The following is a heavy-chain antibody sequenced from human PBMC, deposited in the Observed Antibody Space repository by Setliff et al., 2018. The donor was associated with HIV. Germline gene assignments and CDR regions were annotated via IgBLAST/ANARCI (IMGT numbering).Heavy chain of an antibody. D-gene: IGHD6-19*01. V-gene: IGHV3-9*01. CDR3: AKDGSGWSQH. CDR1: GFTFDDYA. Sequence: QPGGSLRLSCTASGFTFDDYAMHWVRQAPGKGLEWVSGISWNSGSLGYADSVKGRFTISRDNAKNSLYLQMNSLKAEDTGVYYCAKDGSGWSQHWGQGTLVTVSS. CDR2: ISWNSGSL. J-gene: IGHJ1*01.